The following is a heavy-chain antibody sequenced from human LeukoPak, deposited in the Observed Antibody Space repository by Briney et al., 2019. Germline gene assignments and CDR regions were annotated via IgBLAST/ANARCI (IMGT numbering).Heavy chain of an antibody. V-gene: IGHV4-34*01. D-gene: IGHD3-9*01. CDR1: GGSLSGAY. CDR2: INHTGST. CDR3: ARGPVRLARPYDY. J-gene: IGHJ4*02. Sequence: PSETLSLTCTVQGGSLSGAYWTWIRQPPGKGLEWIGEINHTGSTNYNPSFKSRVTMSADTPKNHLSLNLTSVTAADTAVYYCARGPVRLARPYDYWGQGTLATVSS.